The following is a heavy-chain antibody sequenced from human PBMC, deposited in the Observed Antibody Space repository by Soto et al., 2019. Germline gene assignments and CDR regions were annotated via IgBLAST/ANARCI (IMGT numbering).Heavy chain of an antibody. CDR1: GYSFTSNW. D-gene: IGHD3-16*01. J-gene: IGHJ4*02. Sequence: PGESLKISCQGSGYSFTSNWIGWVRQMPGKGREWMGIINPADSDIKYRPSFQGQVTISADKSIGTAYLQWSSLKASDTAMYYCARHQRDDASRKIDCWGQGTLVTVSS. V-gene: IGHV5-51*01. CDR3: ARHQRDDASRKIDC. CDR2: INPADSDI.